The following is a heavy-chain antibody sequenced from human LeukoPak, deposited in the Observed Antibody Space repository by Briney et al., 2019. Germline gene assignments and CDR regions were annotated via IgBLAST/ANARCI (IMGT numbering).Heavy chain of an antibody. CDR2: IIPIFGTA. CDR3: ARIPYYYDSSGYSP. D-gene: IGHD3-22*01. J-gene: IGHJ5*02. Sequence: GASVKVSCKASGYTFTGYYMHWVRQAPGQGLEWMGGIIPIFGTANYAQKFQGRVTITTDESTSTAYMELSSLRSEDTAVYYCARIPYYYDSSGYSPWGQGTLVTVSS. CDR1: GYTFTGYY. V-gene: IGHV1-69*05.